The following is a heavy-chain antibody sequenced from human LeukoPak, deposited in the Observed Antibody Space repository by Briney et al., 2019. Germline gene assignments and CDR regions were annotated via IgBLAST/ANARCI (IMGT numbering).Heavy chain of an antibody. V-gene: IGHV4-59*01. J-gene: IGHJ5*02. CDR3: AGFVVVPAAILGYWFDP. CDR2: IYYSGST. D-gene: IGHD2-2*01. Sequence: SETLSLTCTVSGGSISSYYWSWIRQPPGKGLEWIGYIYYSGSTNYNPSLKSRVTISVDTSKNQFSLKLSSVTAADTAVYYCAGFVVVPAAILGYWFDPWGQGTLVTVSS. CDR1: GGSISSYY.